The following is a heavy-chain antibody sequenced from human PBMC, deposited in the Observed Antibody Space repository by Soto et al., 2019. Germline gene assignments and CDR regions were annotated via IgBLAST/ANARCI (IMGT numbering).Heavy chain of an antibody. CDR1: GGSISSSNW. D-gene: IGHD2-2*01. CDR2: IHHSGST. Sequence: NPSETLSLTCAVSGGSISSSNWWNWVRQPPGKGLEWIGEIHHSGSTNYNPSLKSRVTISVDKSKNQFSLKLNSVTAADTAVYYFARVRQGCSSTSCYFDPWGKGTLVTVSS. J-gene: IGHJ5*02. CDR3: ARVRQGCSSTSCYFDP. V-gene: IGHV4-4*02.